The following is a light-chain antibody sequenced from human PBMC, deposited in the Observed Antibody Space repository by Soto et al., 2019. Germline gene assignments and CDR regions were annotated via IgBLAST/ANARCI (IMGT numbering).Light chain of an antibody. J-gene: IGLJ2*01. CDR2: EVY. CDR3: FPYTSGSALV. Sequence: QSALTQPASVSGSPGQSITISCTGTSSDVGGYNYVSWYQLHPGKAPKLMIYEVYNRPSGVSTRFSGSKSGNTASLTISGLQAEDEADYYCFPYTSGSALVFGGGTKLTVL. CDR1: SSDVGGYNY. V-gene: IGLV2-14*01.